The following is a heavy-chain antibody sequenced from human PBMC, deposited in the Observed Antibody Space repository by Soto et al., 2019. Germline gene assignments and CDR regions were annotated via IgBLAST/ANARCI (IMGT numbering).Heavy chain of an antibody. V-gene: IGHV4-39*01. CDR1: GGSISSSSYY. CDR3: ARRLYYDSSGFEGGGMDV. Sequence: SETLSLTCTVSGGSISSSSYYWGWIRKPPGKGLEWIGSIYYSGSTYYNPSLKSRVTISVDTSKNQFSLKLSSVTAADTAVYYCARRLYYDSSGFEGGGMDVWGQGTTVTSP. J-gene: IGHJ6*02. D-gene: IGHD3-22*01. CDR2: IYYSGST.